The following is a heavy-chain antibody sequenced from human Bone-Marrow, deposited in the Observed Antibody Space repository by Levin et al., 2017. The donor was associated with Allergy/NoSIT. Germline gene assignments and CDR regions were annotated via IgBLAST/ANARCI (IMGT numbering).Heavy chain of an antibody. Sequence: PWASVKVSCKVSGYTFTGYYLQWVRQAPGQGLEWMGWINPHNGDTDFAQKFQGRVTMTRDTSIRTAYMELTSLKSDDTAVYFCARRSDNTGYPLDYWGQGTLVTVSS. J-gene: IGHJ4*01. CDR1: GYTFTGYY. CDR3: ARRSDNTGYPLDY. CDR2: INPHNGDT. V-gene: IGHV1-2*02. D-gene: IGHD3-22*01.